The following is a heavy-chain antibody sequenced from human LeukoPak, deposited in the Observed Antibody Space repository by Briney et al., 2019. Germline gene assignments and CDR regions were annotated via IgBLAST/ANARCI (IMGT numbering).Heavy chain of an antibody. Sequence: SETLSLTCSVSGGSMSSHYWSWIRQPPGKGLEWIGYIYYSGSTNYNSSLKSRVTISLDTSKNQFSMKLSSVTAADTAVYYCAEHLTNAYYDMIWFDPWGQGTLVTVSS. CDR2: IYYSGST. D-gene: IGHD3-16*01. J-gene: IGHJ5*02. V-gene: IGHV4-59*11. CDR1: GGSMSSHY. CDR3: AEHLTNAYYDMIWFDP.